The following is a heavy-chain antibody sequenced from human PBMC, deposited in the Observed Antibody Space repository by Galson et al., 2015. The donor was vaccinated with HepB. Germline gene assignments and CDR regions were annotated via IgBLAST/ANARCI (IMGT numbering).Heavy chain of an antibody. CDR3: ARILADMVRGVIGWFDP. CDR1: GYTFTSYG. Sequence: SVKVSCKASGYTFTSYGISWVRQAPGQGLEWMGWISAYNGNTNYAQKLQGRVTMTTDTSTSTAYMELRSLRSDDTAVYYCARILADMVRGVIGWFDPWGQGTLVTVSS. CDR2: ISAYNGNT. D-gene: IGHD3-10*01. V-gene: IGHV1-18*04. J-gene: IGHJ5*02.